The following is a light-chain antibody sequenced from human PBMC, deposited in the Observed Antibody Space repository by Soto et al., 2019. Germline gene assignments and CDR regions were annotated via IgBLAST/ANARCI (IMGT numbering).Light chain of an antibody. CDR2: DAY. Sequence: DIEMTQSPSTLSASVGDRVTITCRASQSISMWLAWYQQKPGKAPKFLIYDAYTLESGVPSRFSGSASGTEFTLTNTSLQPDDFATYYCQQYDPYPWTFGQGTKGEI. J-gene: IGKJ1*01. V-gene: IGKV1-5*01. CDR3: QQYDPYPWT. CDR1: QSISMW.